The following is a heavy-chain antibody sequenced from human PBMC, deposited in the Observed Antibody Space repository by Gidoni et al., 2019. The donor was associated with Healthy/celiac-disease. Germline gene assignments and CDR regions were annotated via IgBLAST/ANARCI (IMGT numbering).Heavy chain of an antibody. J-gene: IGHJ4*02. Sequence: QVQPQESGPGLVKPSETMSPPRTVPGYSISSGYYWGWVRQPPGKGLEWIGSIYHSGSTYYNPSLKSRVTISVDTSKNQFSLKLSSVTAADTAVYYCALAALAYLDYWGQGTLVTVSS. CDR3: ALAALAYLDY. CDR1: GYSISSGYY. D-gene: IGHD6-13*01. CDR2: IYHSGST. V-gene: IGHV4-38-2*02.